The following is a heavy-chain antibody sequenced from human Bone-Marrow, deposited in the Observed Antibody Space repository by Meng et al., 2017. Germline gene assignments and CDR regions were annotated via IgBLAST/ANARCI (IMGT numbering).Heavy chain of an antibody. J-gene: IGHJ6*02. CDR2: ISSSGSTI. CDR1: GFTSSSYE. D-gene: IGHD2-21*02. Sequence: GESLKISCAASGFTSSSYEMNWVRQAPGKGLEWVSYISSSGSTIYYADSVKGRFTISRDNAKNSLYLQMNSLRAEDTAVYYCARRFCGGDCYPYYYYGMDVWGQGTTVTVSS. CDR3: ARRFCGGDCYPYYYYGMDV. V-gene: IGHV3-48*03.